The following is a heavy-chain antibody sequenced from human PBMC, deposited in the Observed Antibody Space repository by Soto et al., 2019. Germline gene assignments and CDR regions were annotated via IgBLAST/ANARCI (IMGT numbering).Heavy chain of an antibody. CDR3: ARTLVRIIYGSGSSPRLYYFDY. Sequence: ASVKVSCKASGGTFSSYAISWVRQAPGQGLEWMGGIIHIFGTANYAQKFQGRVTITADESTSTAYMELGSLRSEDTAVYYCARTLVRIIYGSGSSPRLYYFDYWGQGTLVTVSS. J-gene: IGHJ4*02. D-gene: IGHD3-10*01. V-gene: IGHV1-69*13. CDR1: GGTFSSYA. CDR2: IIHIFGTA.